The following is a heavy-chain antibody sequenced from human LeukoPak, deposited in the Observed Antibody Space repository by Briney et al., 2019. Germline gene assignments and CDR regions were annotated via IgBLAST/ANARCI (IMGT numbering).Heavy chain of an antibody. V-gene: IGHV1-69*05. CDR1: GGTFSSYA. D-gene: IGHD6-13*01. J-gene: IGHJ3*02. CDR2: IIPIFGTA. CDR3: ARARIAAAGRAFDI. Sequence: GSSVKVSRKASGGTFSSYAISWVRQAPGQGLEWMGGIIPIFGTANYAQKFLGRVTITTDESTSTAYMELSSLRSEDTAVYYCARARIAAAGRAFDIWGQGTMVTVSS.